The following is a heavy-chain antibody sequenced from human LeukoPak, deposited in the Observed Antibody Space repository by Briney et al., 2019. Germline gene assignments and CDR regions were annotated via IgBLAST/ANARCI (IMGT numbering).Heavy chain of an antibody. J-gene: IGHJ6*02. Sequence: GGSLRLSCAASGFTFSSYWVSWVRQAPGKGLEWVANIKQDGSEKYYVDSVKGRFTISRDNAKNSLYLQMNSLRAEDTAVYYCARDALYSGYDTINYYYYYGMDVWGQGTTVTVSS. D-gene: IGHD5-12*01. CDR3: ARDALYSGYDTINYYYYYGMDV. V-gene: IGHV3-7*01. CDR1: GFTFSSYW. CDR2: IKQDGSEK.